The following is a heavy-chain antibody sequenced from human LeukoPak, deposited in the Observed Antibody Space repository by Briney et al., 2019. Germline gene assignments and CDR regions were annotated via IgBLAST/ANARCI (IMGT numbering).Heavy chain of an antibody. CDR1: GFTFSSYW. CDR3: SGDPGDY. J-gene: IGHJ4*02. Sequence: GGSLRLSCAASGFTFSSYWMSWVRQAPGKGLEWVANINQDGSEKYYVDSVKGRFTISRDNARNSLYLQMNSLGLDDTAVYFCSGDPGDYWGQGTLVSVSS. V-gene: IGHV3-7*04. CDR2: INQDGSEK. D-gene: IGHD7-27*01.